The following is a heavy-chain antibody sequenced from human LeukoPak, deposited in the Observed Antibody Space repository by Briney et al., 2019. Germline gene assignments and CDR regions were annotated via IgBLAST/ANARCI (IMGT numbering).Heavy chain of an antibody. CDR2: VKSDGSST. D-gene: IGHD4-11*01. CDR3: ARDGSLGTVTAYLDY. J-gene: IGHJ4*02. V-gene: IGHV3-74*01. CDR1: GFTFSSYA. Sequence: PGGSLRLSCAASGFTFSSYAMHWVRQAPGKGLVWVSRVKSDGSSTSYADSVKGRFTISRDNARNTLYLQMNSLRAEDTAVYYCARDGSLGTVTAYLDYWGQGTPVTVSS.